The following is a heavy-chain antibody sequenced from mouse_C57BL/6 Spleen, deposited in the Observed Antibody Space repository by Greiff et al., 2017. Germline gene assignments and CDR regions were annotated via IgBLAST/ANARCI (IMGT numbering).Heavy chain of an antibody. CDR2: ISDGGSYT. V-gene: IGHV5-4*01. J-gene: IGHJ2*01. CDR1: GFTFSSYA. CDR3: AREEANYYGSSYDYFDY. Sequence: EVQGVESGGGLVKPGGSLKLSCAASGFTFSSYAMSWVRQTPEKRLEWVATISDGGSYTYYPDNVKGRFTISRDNAKNNLYLQMSHLKSEDTAMYYCAREEANYYGSSYDYFDYWGQGTTLTVSS. D-gene: IGHD1-1*01.